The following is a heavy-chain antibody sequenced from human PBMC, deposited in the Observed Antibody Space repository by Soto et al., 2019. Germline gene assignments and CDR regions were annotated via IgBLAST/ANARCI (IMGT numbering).Heavy chain of an antibody. V-gene: IGHV3-33*01. CDR1: GFTFSSYG. J-gene: IGHJ4*02. Sequence: QVQLVESGGGVVQPGRSLRLSCAASGFTFSSYGMHWVRQAPGKGLEWVAVIWYDGSNKYYADSVKGRFTISRDNSKNTLYLQMNSLRAEDTAVYYCARDRVSGYYYMRLRYFDYWGQGTLVTVSS. D-gene: IGHD3-22*01. CDR2: IWYDGSNK. CDR3: ARDRVSGYYYMRLRYFDY.